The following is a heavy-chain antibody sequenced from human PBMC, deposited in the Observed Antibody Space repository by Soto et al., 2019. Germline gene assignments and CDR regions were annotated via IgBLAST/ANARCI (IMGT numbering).Heavy chain of an antibody. CDR1: GYSFTRFG. CDR3: ARDPQYSTSTQVFEY. D-gene: IGHD6-6*01. J-gene: IGHJ4*02. V-gene: IGHV1-18*01. Sequence: QVQLLQSGAEVKKPGASLRVSCKASGYSFTRFGISWLRQATGQGLAGLGRIITYNGNTKYAQKLEGRVTVSTATSASTADMELRNLRSDDTAVYSCARDPQYSTSTQVFEYWGQGSLLTVSS. CDR2: IITYNGNT.